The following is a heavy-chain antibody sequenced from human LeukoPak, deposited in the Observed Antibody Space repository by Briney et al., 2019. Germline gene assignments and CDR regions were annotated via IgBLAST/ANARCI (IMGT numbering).Heavy chain of an antibody. J-gene: IGHJ6*02. CDR3: AREDTAMVNYYGMDV. D-gene: IGHD5-18*01. Sequence: GGSLRLSCAASGFTFSSYSMNWVRQAPGKGLEWGSSISSSSSYIYYADSVKGRFTISRDNAKNSLYLQMNSLRAEDTAVYYCAREDTAMVNYYGMDVWGQGTTVTVSS. V-gene: IGHV3-21*01. CDR1: GFTFSSYS. CDR2: ISSSSSYI.